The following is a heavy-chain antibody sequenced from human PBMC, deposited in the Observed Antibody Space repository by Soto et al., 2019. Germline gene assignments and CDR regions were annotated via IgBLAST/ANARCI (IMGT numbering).Heavy chain of an antibody. CDR3: VRSSSNWGPDY. D-gene: IGHD7-27*01. CDR2: VSYDGSNR. J-gene: IGHJ4*02. CDR1: GFIFSNFV. V-gene: IGHV3-30-3*01. Sequence: GGSLRLSCAASGFIFSNFVMHWVRQAPGKGLEWVAVVSYDGSNRKYADSVKGRFTVSRDNSKNTLYLQMNSLRVEDTAVYYCVRSSSNWGPDYWGQGTLVTVSS.